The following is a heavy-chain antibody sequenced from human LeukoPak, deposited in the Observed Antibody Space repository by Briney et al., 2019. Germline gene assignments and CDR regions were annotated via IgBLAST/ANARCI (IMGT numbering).Heavy chain of an antibody. J-gene: IGHJ4*02. CDR3: AKVRYDSSGYQSPYFDY. V-gene: IGHV3-23*01. D-gene: IGHD3-22*01. Sequence: GGSLRLSCAASGFTFSSHAMSWVRQAPGKGLEWVSVISGSGGSTYYADSVKGRFTISRDNSKNTLYLQMNSLRAEDTAVYYCAKVRYDSSGYQSPYFDYWGQGILVTVSS. CDR2: ISGSGGST. CDR1: GFTFSSHA.